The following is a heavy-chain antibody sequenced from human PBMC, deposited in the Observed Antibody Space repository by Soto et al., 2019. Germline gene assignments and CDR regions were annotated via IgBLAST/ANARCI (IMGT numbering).Heavy chain of an antibody. CDR2: INAGNANT. CDR1: GYAFTSYA. Sequence: GASVKVSCKASGYAFTSYAMHWVAQAPGQRLEWMGWINAGNANTKYSQKFQGRVTITRDTSASTAYMELSSLRSEDTAVYYCASAPGLGYCSSTSCYSHYYYGLDVWGQGTTVTVSS. CDR3: ASAPGLGYCSSTSCYSHYYYGLDV. D-gene: IGHD2-2*01. V-gene: IGHV1-3*01. J-gene: IGHJ6*02.